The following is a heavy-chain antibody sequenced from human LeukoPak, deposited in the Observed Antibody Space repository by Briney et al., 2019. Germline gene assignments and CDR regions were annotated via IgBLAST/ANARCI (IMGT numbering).Heavy chain of an antibody. J-gene: IGHJ4*02. V-gene: IGHV3-30*02. Sequence: GGSLRLSCTASGFIFSRSGMHWGRQAPGKGLEWVAFIRYEEIDKYYVDSVKGRFSISRDNSKNTVYLQMNSLTVEDPAVYYCAKDTGESSFDYWGQGTLVTVSS. CDR2: IRYEEIDK. D-gene: IGHD3-16*01. CDR1: GFIFSRSG. CDR3: AKDTGESSFDY.